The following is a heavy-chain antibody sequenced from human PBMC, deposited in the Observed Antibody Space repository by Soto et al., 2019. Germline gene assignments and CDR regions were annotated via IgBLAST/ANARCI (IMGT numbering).Heavy chain of an antibody. J-gene: IGHJ6*02. CDR2: ISNDGGYQ. D-gene: IGHD2-2*01. Sequence: QAQLAESGGGVVQPGRSLRLSCAASGFTLSDFAMHWVRQAPGKGLEWVALISNDGGYQHYGDSVRGRFTISRDNSKHMLYLQMTRLRLEDTAGYYCARAMPGMDVWGQGTTVTVSS. V-gene: IGHV3-30-3*01. CDR3: ARAMPGMDV. CDR1: GFTLSDFA.